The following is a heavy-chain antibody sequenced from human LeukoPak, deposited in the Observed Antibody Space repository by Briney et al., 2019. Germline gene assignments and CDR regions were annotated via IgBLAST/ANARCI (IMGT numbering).Heavy chain of an antibody. CDR1: GGTFSRYA. D-gene: IGHD6-13*01. CDR3: ASATSSSSLPSLGY. V-gene: IGHV1-69*06. Sequence: GSSVAVSCMASGGTFSRYAISWVRQAPGQGLEWMGGIIPIFGTANYAQKFQGRVTITADKSTSTAYMELSSLRSEDTAVYYCASATSSSSLPSLGYWGQGTLVTVSS. CDR2: IIPIFGTA. J-gene: IGHJ4*02.